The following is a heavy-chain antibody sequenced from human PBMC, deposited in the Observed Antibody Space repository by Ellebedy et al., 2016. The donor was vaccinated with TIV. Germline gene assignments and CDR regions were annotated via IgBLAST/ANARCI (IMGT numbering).Heavy chain of an antibody. Sequence: GESLKISXAASGFTFSSYWMTWVRQAPGKGLEWLANIIQDGSEKYYVDSVKGRFTISRDNARNSLYLQMHSLGVDDTALYYCATGDFDALDIWGQGTMVTVSS. D-gene: IGHD7-27*01. CDR3: ATGDFDALDI. V-gene: IGHV3-7*01. CDR1: GFTFSSYW. CDR2: IIQDGSEK. J-gene: IGHJ3*02.